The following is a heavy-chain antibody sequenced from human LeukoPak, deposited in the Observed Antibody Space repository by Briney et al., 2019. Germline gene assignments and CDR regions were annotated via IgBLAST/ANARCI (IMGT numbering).Heavy chain of an antibody. CDR3: ARDSKELYDNWFDP. J-gene: IGHJ5*02. CDR1: GYTFTGYC. D-gene: IGHD3-22*01. Sequence: ASVKVSCKASGYTFTGYCMHWVRQAPGQGLEWMGWINPNSGGTNYAQKFQGRVTMTRDTSISTAYMELSRLRSDDTAVYYCARDSKELYDNWFDPWGQGTLVTVSS. CDR2: INPNSGGT. V-gene: IGHV1-2*02.